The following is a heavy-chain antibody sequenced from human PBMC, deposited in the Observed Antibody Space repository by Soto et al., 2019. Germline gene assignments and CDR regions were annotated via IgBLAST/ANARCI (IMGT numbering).Heavy chain of an antibody. Sequence: SETLSLTCAVSGGSLSSISSSNWWSWVRQPPGKGLEWIGEISHSGSTNYNPSLKSRVTISVDKSKNQFSLKLSSVTAADTAVYYCAKTGRAGYSSGWYYFDYWGQGTLVTVSS. D-gene: IGHD6-19*01. V-gene: IGHV4-4*02. CDR3: AKTGRAGYSSGWYYFDY. CDR2: ISHSGST. J-gene: IGHJ4*02. CDR1: GGSLSSISSSNW.